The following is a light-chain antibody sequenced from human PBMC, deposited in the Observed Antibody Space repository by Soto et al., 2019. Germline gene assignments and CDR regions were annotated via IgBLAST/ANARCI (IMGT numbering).Light chain of an antibody. J-gene: IGKJ3*01. CDR2: GAS. Sequence: IQMTQSPSSVSASVGDSVTITCRASQLISSWLAWYQVKPGKAPKLLIYGASNRESGVPSRFSGSESGTLFTLTINSLQPEDFATYYCQQRSTWPFTFGPGTKVDIK. V-gene: IGKV1-12*01. CDR1: QLISSW. CDR3: QQRSTWPFT.